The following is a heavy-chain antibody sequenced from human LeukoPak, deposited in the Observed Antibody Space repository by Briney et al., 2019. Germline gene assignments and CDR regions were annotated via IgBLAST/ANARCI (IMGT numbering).Heavy chain of an antibody. CDR1: GFTFSSYS. D-gene: IGHD4-17*01. J-gene: IGHJ4*02. CDR2: ISSSSSYI. CDR3: ASSMTTVTTVDY. V-gene: IGHV3-21*01. Sequence: GGSLRLSCAASGFTFSSYSMNWVRQAPGKWLEWVSSISSSSSYIYYADSVKGRFTISRDNAKNSLYLQMNSLRAEDTAVYYCASSMTTVTTVDYWGQGTLVTVSS.